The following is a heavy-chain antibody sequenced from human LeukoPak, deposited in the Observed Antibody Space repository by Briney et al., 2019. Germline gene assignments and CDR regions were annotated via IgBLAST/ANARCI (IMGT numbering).Heavy chain of an antibody. CDR2: ISVYNGNR. V-gene: IGHV1-18*01. J-gene: IGHJ4*02. CDR1: GYTFTNYG. D-gene: IGHD3-10*01. CDR3: ARNLWFGDYYFDY. Sequence: ASVKVSCKASGYTFTNYGISWVRQAPGQGLEWMGWISVYNGNRNYAQKLQGRVTMTTDTSTSTAYMELRSLRSDDTAVYYCARNLWFGDYYFDYWGQGTLVTVSS.